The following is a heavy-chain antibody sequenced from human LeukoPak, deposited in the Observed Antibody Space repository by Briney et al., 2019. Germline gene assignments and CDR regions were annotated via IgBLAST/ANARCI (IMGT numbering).Heavy chain of an antibody. D-gene: IGHD3-3*02. CDR2: ISGSSSTI. Sequence: GGSLRLSCAASGFTFSTYSMNWVRQAPGKGLEWVSYISGSSSTIYYVDSVKGRFTISRDNAKNSLYLRMSSLRAEDTAVYYCAKSISRPYYMDVWGKGTTVTVSS. CDR3: AKSISRPYYMDV. CDR1: GFTFSTYS. V-gene: IGHV3-48*01. J-gene: IGHJ6*03.